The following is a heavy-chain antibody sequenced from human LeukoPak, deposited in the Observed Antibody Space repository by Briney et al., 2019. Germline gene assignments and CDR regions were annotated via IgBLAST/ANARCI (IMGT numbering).Heavy chain of an antibody. CDR3: ARRPEVNLERFDY. D-gene: IGHD1-14*01. Sequence: ASVTVSFKASGYTFTGYYIHWVRQAPGQGLEWMGWINPNSGGTNYAQKFQGRVTMTRDTSISTAFMELSRLRSDDTAVYYCARRPEVNLERFDYWGQGTLVTVSS. CDR1: GYTFTGYY. J-gene: IGHJ4*02. CDR2: INPNSGGT. V-gene: IGHV1-2*02.